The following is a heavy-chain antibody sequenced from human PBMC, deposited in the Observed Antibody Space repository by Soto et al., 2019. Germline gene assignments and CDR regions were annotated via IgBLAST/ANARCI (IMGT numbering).Heavy chain of an antibody. CDR2: IYPGDSDT. CDR1: GYSFNSYW. D-gene: IGHD4-17*01. V-gene: IGHV5-51*01. Sequence: GESLKISCKGSGYSFNSYWIGWVRQMPGKGLEWMGIIYPGDSDTRYSPSFQGQVIISADKSISTAYLQWSSLKASDTAMYYCARRVATVTTYYGMDVWGQGTTVTVSS. CDR3: ARRVATVTTYYGMDV. J-gene: IGHJ6*02.